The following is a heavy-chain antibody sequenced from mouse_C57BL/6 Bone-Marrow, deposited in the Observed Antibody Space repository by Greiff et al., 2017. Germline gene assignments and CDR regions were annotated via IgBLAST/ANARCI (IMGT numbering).Heavy chain of an antibody. CDR2: IDPSDSYT. D-gene: IGHD1-3*01. V-gene: IGHV1-69*01. CDR1: GYTFTSSW. CDR3: AREVYLKYFDV. J-gene: IGHJ1*03. Sequence: QVQLQQPGAELVMPGASVKLSCKASGYTFTSSWMHWVKQRPGPGLEWIGEIDPSDSYTNYNQKFKGKSTLTVDNSSSTAYMQLSSLTSEDSAVYYGAREVYLKYFDVGGKGTTVTVAS.